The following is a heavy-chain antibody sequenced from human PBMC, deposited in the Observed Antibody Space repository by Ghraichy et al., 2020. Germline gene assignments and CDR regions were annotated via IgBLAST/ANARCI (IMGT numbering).Heavy chain of an antibody. D-gene: IGHD4-11*01. CDR2: MNPNSGNT. J-gene: IGHJ6*02. V-gene: IGHV1-8*01. CDR3: ARRVDYSNYIYYYYAMDV. CDR1: GYTFTSYD. Sequence: ALVKVSCKASGYTFTSYDINWVRQATGQGLEWMGWMNPNSGNTGYAQKFQGRVTMTRNTSISTAYMELSSLRSEDTAVYYCARRVDYSNYIYYYYAMDVWGQGTTVTVSS.